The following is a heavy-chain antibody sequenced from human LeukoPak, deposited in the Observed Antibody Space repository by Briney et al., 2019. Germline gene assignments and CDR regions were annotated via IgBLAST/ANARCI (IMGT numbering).Heavy chain of an antibody. D-gene: IGHD2-2*03. Sequence: SGGSLRLSCAASGFTFDDYGMNWVRQAPGKGLEWVSSISSSSSYIYYAGSVKGRFTISRDNAKNSLYLQMNSLRAEDTAVYYCARDILDIVVVPAAPEPKIYYYYYMDVWGKGTTVTVSS. CDR3: ARDILDIVVVPAAPEPKIYYYYYMDV. V-gene: IGHV3-21*01. CDR1: GFTFDDYG. J-gene: IGHJ6*03. CDR2: ISSSSSYI.